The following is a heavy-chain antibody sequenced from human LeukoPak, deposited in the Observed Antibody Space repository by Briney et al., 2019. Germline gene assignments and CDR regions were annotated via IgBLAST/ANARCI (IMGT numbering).Heavy chain of an antibody. CDR1: GGSISSSSYY. CDR3: ARHVTTPHYYYYYYMDV. D-gene: IGHD3-22*01. V-gene: IGHV4-39*01. J-gene: IGHJ6*03. CDR2: IYYSGST. Sequence: PSETLSLTCTVSGGSISSSSYYWGWIRQPPGKGLEWIGSIYYSGSTYYNPSLKSRVTISVDTSKNQFSLKLSSVTAADTAVYYCARHVTTPHYYYYYYMDVWGKGTTVTVSS.